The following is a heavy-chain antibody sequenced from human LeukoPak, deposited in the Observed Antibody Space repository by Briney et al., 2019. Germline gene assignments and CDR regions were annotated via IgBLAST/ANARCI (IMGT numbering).Heavy chain of an antibody. V-gene: IGHV4-38-2*01. D-gene: IGHD5-12*01. CDR3: ARYSRNGVDEIGF. J-gene: IGHJ4*02. Sequence: PSETLSLTCAVSGYSISSGYYWGWIRQLPGRGLEWIGTIYHGGSTYYNPSLTSRVTISVDTSKNQLSLKLTSVTAADTAVYYCARYSRNGVDEIGFWGQGTLVTVSS. CDR2: IYHGGST. CDR1: GYSISSGYY.